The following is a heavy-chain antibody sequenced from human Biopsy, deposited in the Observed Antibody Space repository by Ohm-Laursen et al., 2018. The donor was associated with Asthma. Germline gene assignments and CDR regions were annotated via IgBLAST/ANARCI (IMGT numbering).Heavy chain of an antibody. CDR3: ARGVITNWFDP. CDR1: GGSISDYY. D-gene: IGHD3-16*02. J-gene: IGHJ5*02. Sequence: GTLSLTCTVSGGSISDYYKTWFRQPPGKGLEWIGYIYYSGSTNYNPSLKSRVTISEDTSKNQFSLKLTSVTAADTAVYYCARGVITNWFDPWGQGTLVTISS. CDR2: IYYSGST. V-gene: IGHV4-59*01.